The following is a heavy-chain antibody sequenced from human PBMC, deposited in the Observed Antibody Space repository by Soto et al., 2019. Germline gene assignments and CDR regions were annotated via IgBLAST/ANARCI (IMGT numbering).Heavy chain of an antibody. V-gene: IGHV4-34*01. CDR2: MSHSGGT. CDR3: ARVEREAATTVVDAFDI. D-gene: IGHD1-1*01. Sequence: QVQLQQWGAGLLKPSETLSLTCAVYGGFVSSGSYYWSWIRQPPGKGLEWIGEMSHSGGTHFNPSLTSRLTISVDTSTNQFSLKMSSVTAADTALYYCARVEREAATTVVDAFDIWGPGTMLTVSS. J-gene: IGHJ3*02. CDR1: GGFVSSGSYY.